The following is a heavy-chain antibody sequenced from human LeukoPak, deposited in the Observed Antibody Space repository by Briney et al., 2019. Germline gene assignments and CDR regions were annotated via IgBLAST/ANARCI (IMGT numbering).Heavy chain of an antibody. Sequence: ASVKVSCKDPGDTFTSYGISWVRQAPGQGLEWMGWISAYNGNTNYAQKLQGRVTMTTDTSTSTAYMELRSLRSDDTAVYYCARTAYDSSGYYGLVWFDPWGQGTLVTVSS. CDR2: ISAYNGNT. V-gene: IGHV1-18*01. J-gene: IGHJ5*02. CDR1: GDTFTSYG. CDR3: ARTAYDSSGYYGLVWFDP. D-gene: IGHD3-22*01.